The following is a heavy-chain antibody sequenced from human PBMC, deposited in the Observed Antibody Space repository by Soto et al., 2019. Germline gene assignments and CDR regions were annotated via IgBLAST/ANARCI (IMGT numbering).Heavy chain of an antibody. CDR3: ARLGMGFRYAYEVHMDI. CDR1: GGSISSSNYY. Sequence: SETLSLTCTVSGGSISSSNYYWGWIRQPPGKGLEWIGCTYSSESTYYDPSLKSRVTISVDTSKNQFSLRLSSVNAADTAVYYCARLGMGFRYAYEVHMDIWGKGTTVTVSS. J-gene: IGHJ6*03. D-gene: IGHD5-18*01. V-gene: IGHV4-39*01. CDR2: TYSSEST.